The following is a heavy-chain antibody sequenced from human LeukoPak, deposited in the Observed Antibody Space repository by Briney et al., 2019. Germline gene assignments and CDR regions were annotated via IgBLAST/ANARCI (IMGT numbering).Heavy chain of an antibody. Sequence: SETLSLTCTVSGGSISSSSYYWGWIRQPPGKGLEWIGSIYYSGSTYYNPSLKSRVTISVDTSKNQFSLKLSPVTAADTAVYYCAVVRSTHLASLDYWGQGTLVTVSS. V-gene: IGHV4-39*01. CDR2: IYYSGST. CDR1: GGSISSSSYY. CDR3: AVVRSTHLASLDY. J-gene: IGHJ4*02. D-gene: IGHD2-8*01.